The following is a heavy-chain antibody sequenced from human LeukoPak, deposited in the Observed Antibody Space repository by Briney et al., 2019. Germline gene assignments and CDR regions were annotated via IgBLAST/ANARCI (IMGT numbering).Heavy chain of an antibody. CDR2: IIPILGIA. V-gene: IGHV1-69*04. CDR1: GGTFSSYA. D-gene: IGHD2-15*01. CDR3: ARDLAPGDIVVVVAVTGWFDP. J-gene: IGHJ5*02. Sequence: SVKVSCKASGGTFSSYAISWVRQAPGQGLEWMGRIIPILGIANYAQKFQGRVTITADKSTSTAYMELSSLRSEDTAVYYCARDLAPGDIVVVVAVTGWFDPWGQGTLVTVSS.